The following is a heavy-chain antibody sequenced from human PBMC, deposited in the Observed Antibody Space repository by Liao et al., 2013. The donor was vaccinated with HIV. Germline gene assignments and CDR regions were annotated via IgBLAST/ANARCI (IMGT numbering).Heavy chain of an antibody. CDR1: GGSFSGYY. Sequence: QVQLQESGSGLVKPSETLSLTCAVYGGSFSGYYWSWIRQPPGKGLEWIGYIYYSGSTYYNPSLKSRVTISVDTSKNQFSLKLSSVTAADTAVYYCATYGAYLVPIWGQGTLVTVSS. CDR2: IYYSGST. D-gene: IGHD2-21*01. V-gene: IGHV4-30-4*08. CDR3: ATYGAYLVPI. J-gene: IGHJ4*02.